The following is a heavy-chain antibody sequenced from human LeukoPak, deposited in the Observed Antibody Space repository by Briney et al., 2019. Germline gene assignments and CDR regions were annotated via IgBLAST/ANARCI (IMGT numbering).Heavy chain of an antibody. V-gene: IGHV4-31*03. CDR1: GGSISSGGYY. D-gene: IGHD4-17*01. CDR3: ARVLPHRHLRYGYYGRRGYAFDI. Sequence: PSETLSLTCTVSGGSISSGGYYWSWIRQHPARGLQWIGYIYYSGSTYYNPSLKSRVIISVDTSKNQFSLKLSSVTAADTAVYYCARVLPHRHLRYGYYGRRGYAFDIWGQGTMVTVSS. J-gene: IGHJ3*02. CDR2: IYYSGST.